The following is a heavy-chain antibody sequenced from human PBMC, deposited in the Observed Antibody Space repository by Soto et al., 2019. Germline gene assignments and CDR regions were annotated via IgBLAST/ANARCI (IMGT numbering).Heavy chain of an antibody. Sequence: GGSLRLSCAASGFTFSDNYMSWIRQAPGKGLEWVSAISGSGGSTYYADSVKGRFTISRDNSKNTLYLQMNSLRAEDTAVYYCAKEAVAGTYYYGMDVWGQGTTVTVSS. CDR1: GFTFSDNY. V-gene: IGHV3-23*01. CDR2: ISGSGGST. D-gene: IGHD6-19*01. CDR3: AKEAVAGTYYYGMDV. J-gene: IGHJ6*02.